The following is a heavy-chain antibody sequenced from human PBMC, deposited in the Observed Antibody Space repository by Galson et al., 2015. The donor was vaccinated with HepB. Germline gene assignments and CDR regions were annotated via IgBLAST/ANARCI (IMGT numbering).Heavy chain of an antibody. V-gene: IGHV4-34*01. J-gene: IGHJ5*02. Sequence: SETLSLTCDVHGGSFSGYYWSWIRQPPGKGLEWIGEINHSGYTSYNPSLKSRVTISVDRSMNQLSLTLSSVTAADTAVYYCARLGSSWHNFIGYNRFDPWGQGTLVIVSS. D-gene: IGHD6-13*01. CDR3: ARLGSSWHNFIGYNRFDP. CDR2: INHSGYT. CDR1: GGSFSGYY.